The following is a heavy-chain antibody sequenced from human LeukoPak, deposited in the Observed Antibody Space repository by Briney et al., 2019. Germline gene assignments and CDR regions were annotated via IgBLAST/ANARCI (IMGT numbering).Heavy chain of an antibody. CDR2: ISGSGGST. V-gene: IGHV3-23*01. Sequence: GGSLRLSCAASGFTFSSYAMSWVRQAPGKGLEWVSAISGSGGSTYYADSVKGRLTISRDNSKNTLYLQMNSLRAEDTAVYYCAKVGWFGELWTSYYFDYWGQGTLVTVSS. CDR1: GFTFSSYA. J-gene: IGHJ4*02. D-gene: IGHD3-10*01. CDR3: AKVGWFGELWTSYYFDY.